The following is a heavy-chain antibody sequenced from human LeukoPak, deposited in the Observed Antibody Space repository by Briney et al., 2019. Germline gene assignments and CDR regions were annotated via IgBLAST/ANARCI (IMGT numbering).Heavy chain of an antibody. CDR3: ARHEDRNWYFDH. V-gene: IGHV4-59*08. CDR2: IYYSGST. CDR1: GGSISSYY. J-gene: IGHJ4*02. D-gene: IGHD1-1*01. Sequence: SETLSLTCTVSGGSISSYYWSWIRQPPGKGLEWIGDIYYSGSTNYNPSLKSRVTISVDTSKNQFSLRLSSVTAADTAVYYCARHEDRNWYFDHWGQGTLVTVSS.